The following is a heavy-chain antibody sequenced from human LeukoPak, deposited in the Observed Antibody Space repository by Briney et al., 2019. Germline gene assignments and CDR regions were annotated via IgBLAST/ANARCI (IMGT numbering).Heavy chain of an antibody. CDR1: GFTFSSYS. D-gene: IGHD5-18*01. CDR3: ARDSRDVDTAMVTGWGFDY. Sequence: GGSLRLSCAASGFTFSSYSMNWVRQAPGKGLKWVSYISSSSSTIYYADSVKGRFTISRDNAKNSLYLQMNSLRAEDTAVYYCARDSRDVDTAMVTGWGFDYWGQGTLVTVSS. CDR2: ISSSSSTI. J-gene: IGHJ4*02. V-gene: IGHV3-48*01.